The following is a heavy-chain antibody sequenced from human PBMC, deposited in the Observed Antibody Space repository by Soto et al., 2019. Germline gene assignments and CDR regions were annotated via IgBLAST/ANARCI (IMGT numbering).Heavy chain of an antibody. CDR3: AREREVVVPAAPYYDSYIDV. Sequence: SVKVSCKASGGTFSSYTISWVRQAPGQGLEWMGRIIPILGIANYAQKFQGRVTITADKSTSTAYMELSSLRSEDTAVYYCAREREVVVPAAPYYDSYIDVWGKGSTVTVS. V-gene: IGHV1-69*04. CDR1: GGTFSSYT. D-gene: IGHD2-2*01. J-gene: IGHJ6*03. CDR2: IIPILGIA.